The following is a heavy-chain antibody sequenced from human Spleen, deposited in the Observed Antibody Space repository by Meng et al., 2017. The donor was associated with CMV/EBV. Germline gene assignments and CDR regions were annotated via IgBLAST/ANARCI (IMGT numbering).Heavy chain of an antibody. V-gene: IGHV4-4*08. J-gene: IGHJ5*02. CDR2: INNRGSA. Sequence: SFSNYYWSWIRQPPGKGLEWIGFINNRGSANYSPSLRSRVTISMDTSKNQFSLQLSSVTAADTAVYYCARDGMQYCSSTSCFGWFDPWGQGTLVTVSS. CDR3: ARDGMQYCSSTSCFGWFDP. D-gene: IGHD2-2*01. CDR1: SFSNYY.